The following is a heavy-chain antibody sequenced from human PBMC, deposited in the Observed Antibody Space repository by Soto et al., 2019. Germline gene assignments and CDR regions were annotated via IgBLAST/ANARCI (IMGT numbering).Heavy chain of an antibody. Sequence: LSLTCTVSGGSISSYYWSWIRQPAGKGLEWIGRIYTSGSTNYNPSLKSRVTMSVDTSKNQFSLKLSSVTAADTAVYYCARSYSSSWDNWFDPWGQGTLVTVSS. CDR2: IYTSGST. CDR1: GGSISSYY. V-gene: IGHV4-4*07. CDR3: ARSYSSSWDNWFDP. J-gene: IGHJ5*02. D-gene: IGHD6-13*01.